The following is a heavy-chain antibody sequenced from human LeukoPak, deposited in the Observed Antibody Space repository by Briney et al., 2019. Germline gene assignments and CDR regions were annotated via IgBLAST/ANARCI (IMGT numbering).Heavy chain of an antibody. CDR3: ARESSGWSFDY. CDR2: IRGSGAST. V-gene: IGHV3-23*01. CDR1: GFTFSSYW. J-gene: IGHJ4*02. Sequence: GGSLRLSCAASGFTFSSYWMSWVRLAPGKGLEWVSAIRGSGASTYYADSVRGRFTISRDNSKNTLYLQMDSLRAEDTAVYYCARESSGWSFDYWGQGALVTVSS. D-gene: IGHD6-19*01.